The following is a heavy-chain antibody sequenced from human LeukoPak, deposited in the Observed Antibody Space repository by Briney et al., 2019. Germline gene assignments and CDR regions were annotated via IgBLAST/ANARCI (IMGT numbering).Heavy chain of an antibody. CDR3: ARSSYDILTGYPDAFDI. CDR1: GGSISSYY. D-gene: IGHD3-9*01. V-gene: IGHV4-59*08. J-gene: IGHJ3*02. CDR2: IYYSGST. Sequence: PSETLSLTCTVSGGSISSYYWSWIRQPRGMGLEGIGYIYYSGSTNYNPSLKSRVTISVDTSKNQFSLKLSSVTAADTAVYYCARSSYDILTGYPDAFDIWGQGTMVTVSS.